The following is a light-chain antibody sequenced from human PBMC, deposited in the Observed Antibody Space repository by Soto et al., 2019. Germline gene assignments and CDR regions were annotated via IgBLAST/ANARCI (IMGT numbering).Light chain of an antibody. Sequence: QSVLMQPPSVSGAPGQRVTISCTGGSSDLGAGYDVHWYQHVPGTAPKLLISGNTNRPSGVPDRFSGSKSGTSASLAITGLQAEDEADYYCQSYDNSLSGSVVFGGGTKLTVL. CDR3: QSYDNSLSGSVV. CDR2: GNT. CDR1: SSDLGAGYD. V-gene: IGLV1-40*01. J-gene: IGLJ2*01.